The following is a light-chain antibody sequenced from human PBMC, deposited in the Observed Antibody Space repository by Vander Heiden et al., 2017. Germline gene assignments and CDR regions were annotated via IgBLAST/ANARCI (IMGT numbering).Light chain of an antibody. V-gene: IGKV1-5*03. Sequence: DIQMTQYPDALSASAGDRVTIISRANQTVITWLAWYQQKPGKVPKLLIYKASGSQSPVPSTFSGSGSATEFTLTIISLLPDDFGIYYCQQDNNSPLTFGGGTVVKIK. CDR3: QQDNNSPLT. CDR2: KAS. CDR1: QTVITW. J-gene: IGKJ4*01.